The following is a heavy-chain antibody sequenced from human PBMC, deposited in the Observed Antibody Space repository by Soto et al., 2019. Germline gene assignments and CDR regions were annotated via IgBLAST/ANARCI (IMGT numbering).Heavy chain of an antibody. V-gene: IGHV1-2*04. CDR2: INPNSGGT. J-gene: IGHJ6*02. CDR1: GYTFTGYY. Sequence: DSVKVSCNASGYTFTGYYMHWVRQATGQGLEWMGWINPNSGGTNYAQKFQGWVTMTRDTSISTAYIELSRLRSDDTAVYYCARGSSITIFGVVITPYYYYGMDVWGQGTTVTVSS. D-gene: IGHD3-3*01. CDR3: ARGSSITIFGVVITPYYYYGMDV.